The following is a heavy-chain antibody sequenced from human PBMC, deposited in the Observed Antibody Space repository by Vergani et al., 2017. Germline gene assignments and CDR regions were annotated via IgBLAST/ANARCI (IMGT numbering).Heavy chain of an antibody. V-gene: IGHV4-59*01. D-gene: IGHD6-19*01. J-gene: IGHJ3*02. CDR2: IYYTGST. CDR3: ARGWVSGWARDAFDI. CDR1: GGSISSYY. Sequence: QVQLQESGPGLVKPSETLSLTCTVSGGSISSYYWTWIRQPPGKGLEWIGNIYYTGSTNYNPSLQSRVTMSVDTSNNQFSLRLSSVTAADTAVYYWARGWVSGWARDAFDIWGQGTMVTVSS.